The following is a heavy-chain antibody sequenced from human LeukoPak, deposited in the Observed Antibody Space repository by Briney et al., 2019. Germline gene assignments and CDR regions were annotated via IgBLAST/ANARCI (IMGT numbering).Heavy chain of an antibody. CDR2: FGPEDGET. J-gene: IGHJ4*02. D-gene: IGHD6-19*01. CDR3: RCSIAVASFVDF. CDR1: GYTLTELS. V-gene: IGHV1-24*01. Sequence: ASVKVSCKVSGYTLTELSMHWVRQAPGKGLEWMGGFGPEDGETIYAQKFQGRVTMTEDTSTDTAYMELSSLRSEDTAVYYCRCSIAVASFVDFWGQGTLVTVSS.